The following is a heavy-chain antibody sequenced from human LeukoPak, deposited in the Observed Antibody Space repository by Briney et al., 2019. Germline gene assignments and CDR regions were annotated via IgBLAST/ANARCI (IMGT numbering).Heavy chain of an antibody. Sequence: SETLSLTCAVCGGSFSGYYWSWIRRPPGKGLEWIGEINHSGSTNYNPSLKSRVTISVDTSKNQFSLKLSSVTAADTAVYYCASGYSGYDFWYYYMDVWGKGTTVTVSS. D-gene: IGHD5-12*01. CDR1: GGSFSGYY. J-gene: IGHJ6*03. CDR3: ASGYSGYDFWYYYMDV. V-gene: IGHV4-34*01. CDR2: INHSGST.